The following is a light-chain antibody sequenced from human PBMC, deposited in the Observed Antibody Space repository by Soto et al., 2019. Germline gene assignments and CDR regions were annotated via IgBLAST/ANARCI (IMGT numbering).Light chain of an antibody. V-gene: IGLV2-23*01. CDR2: EGI. CDR3: SSYVGVTTYV. Sequence: QSDLTKPASVSGTPGQSITISCSGTSSNIGGYNVVSWYQQHPGKAPKVIVYEGIKRPSGVSDRFSGSTSGSTASLTISGLQADDDAEYYCSSYVGVTTYVFLSGT. J-gene: IGLJ1*01. CDR1: SSNIGGYNV.